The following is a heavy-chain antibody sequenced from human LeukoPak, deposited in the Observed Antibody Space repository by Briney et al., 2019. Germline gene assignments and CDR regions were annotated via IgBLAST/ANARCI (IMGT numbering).Heavy chain of an antibody. J-gene: IGHJ4*02. CDR3: ARSHDYGSYYFDY. CDR1: GFTVSSNY. Sequence: GGSLRLSCAASGFTVSSNYMSWVRQAPGKGLEWVSVIYSGGSTYYADSVKGRFTISRDNSKNTLYLQMNSLRAGDTAVYYCARSHDYGSYYFDYWGQGTLVTVSS. CDR2: IYSGGST. D-gene: IGHD4-17*01. V-gene: IGHV3-53*01.